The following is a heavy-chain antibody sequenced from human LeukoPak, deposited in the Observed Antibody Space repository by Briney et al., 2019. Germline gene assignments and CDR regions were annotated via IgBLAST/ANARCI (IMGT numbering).Heavy chain of an antibody. V-gene: IGHV4-34*01. Sequence: SETLSLTCAVYGGSFSGYYWSWIRQPPGKGLEWIGEINHSGSTNYNPSLKSRVTISVDTSKNQFPLKLSSVTAADTAVYYCARGPAGDYWGQGTLVTVSS. CDR1: GGSFSGYY. CDR3: ARGPAGDY. CDR2: INHSGST. J-gene: IGHJ4*02.